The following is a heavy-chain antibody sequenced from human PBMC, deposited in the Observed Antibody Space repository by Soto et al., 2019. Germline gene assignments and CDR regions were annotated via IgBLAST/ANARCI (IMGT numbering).Heavy chain of an antibody. J-gene: IGHJ3*01. CDR2: VKHSGNI. CDR3: ARGSHFDFSSGYADSFDV. D-gene: IGHD3-3*01. Sequence: WETLSLTCAFYVGSFSGYDWGCFRQPPGKGLEWIGEVKHSGNINYNPSLKTRLTVSVDTSKNKLSLKLSSMSAGDTAMHSCARGSHFDFSSGYADSFDVWGHGTKVTV. CDR1: VGSFSGYD. V-gene: IGHV4-34*01.